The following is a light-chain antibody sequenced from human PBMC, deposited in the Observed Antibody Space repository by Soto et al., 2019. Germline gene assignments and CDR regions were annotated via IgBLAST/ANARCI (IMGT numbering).Light chain of an antibody. Sequence: QSALAQPASVSGSPGQSITISCTGTSSDIGAFNYVSWYQQHPGDAPKLLIFDVSDRPSGISVRFSASKSGNTASLTISGLQTEDEAHYFCSSYAATKTVLFGGGTKLTVL. J-gene: IGLJ2*01. CDR2: DVS. V-gene: IGLV2-14*03. CDR3: SSYAATKTVL. CDR1: SSDIGAFNY.